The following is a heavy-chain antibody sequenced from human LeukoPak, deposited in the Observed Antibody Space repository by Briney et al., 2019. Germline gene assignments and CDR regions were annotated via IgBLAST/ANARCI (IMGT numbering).Heavy chain of an antibody. Sequence: GGSLRLSCAASGFTLSDYYMSWIRQAPGKGQEWISYISSSGSNIYYADSVKGRFTMSRDNAKGSLYLQMNSLRAEDTAIYYCARRRDYFDYWGQGTLVTVSS. J-gene: IGHJ4*02. CDR2: ISSSGSNI. CDR3: ARRRDYFDY. V-gene: IGHV3-11*01. CDR1: GFTLSDYY.